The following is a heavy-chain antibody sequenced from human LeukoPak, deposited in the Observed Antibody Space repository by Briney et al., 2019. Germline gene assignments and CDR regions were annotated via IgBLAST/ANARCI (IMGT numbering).Heavy chain of an antibody. CDR1: GYSFTNYW. CDR2: IDPSDSYT. D-gene: IGHD5-24*01. J-gene: IGHJ4*02. CDR3: ARQVEMATISPDFDY. Sequence: GESLKISCKGSGYSFTNYWISWVRQMPGKGLEWMGRIDPSDSYTNYSPSFQGHVTISADKSIGTAYLQWSSLKASDTAIYYCARQVEMATISPDFDYWGQGTLVTVSS. V-gene: IGHV5-10-1*01.